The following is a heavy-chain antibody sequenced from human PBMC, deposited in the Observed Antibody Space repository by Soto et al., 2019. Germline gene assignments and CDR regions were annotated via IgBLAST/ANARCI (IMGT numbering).Heavy chain of an antibody. CDR3: AEDRRYRGGSPFDY. V-gene: IGHV3-23*01. CDR2: ISGSGGST. CDR1: GFTFSSYA. Sequence: GGSLRLSCAASGFTFSSYAMSWVRQAPGKGLEWVSAISGSGGSTYYADSVKGRFTISRDNSKNTLYLQMNSLRAEDTAVYYCAEDRRYRGGSPFDYWGQGTLVTVSS. D-gene: IGHD3-16*02. J-gene: IGHJ4*02.